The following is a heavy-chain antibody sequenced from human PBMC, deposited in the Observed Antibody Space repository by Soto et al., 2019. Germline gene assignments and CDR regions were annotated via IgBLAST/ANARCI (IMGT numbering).Heavy chain of an antibody. D-gene: IGHD4-17*01. J-gene: IGHJ4*02. V-gene: IGHV4-61*08. CDR2: IYYSGST. Sequence: SETLSLTCTVSGGSISSGDYYWSWIRQPPGKGLEWIGYIYYSGSTNYNPSLKSRVTISVDTSKNQFSLKLSSVTAADTAVYYCARAAYGDRLDYWGQGTLVTVSS. CDR3: ARAAYGDRLDY. CDR1: GGSISSGDYY.